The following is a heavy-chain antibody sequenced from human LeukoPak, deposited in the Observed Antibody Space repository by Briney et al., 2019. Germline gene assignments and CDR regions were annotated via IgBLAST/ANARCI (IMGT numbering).Heavy chain of an antibody. V-gene: IGHV1-58*01. J-gene: IGHJ4*02. CDR3: AVARGLTDPLDF. D-gene: IGHD3-10*01. CDR1: RFTFISPT. CDR2: IVVGSGYT. Sequence: SVKVSCKASRFTFISPTVQWVRQARGQRLEWIGWIVVGSGYTNYAQKFQERVTFTGDMSTGTVYMELSSLRSEDTAVYYCAVARGLTDPLDFWGQGTLVTVSS.